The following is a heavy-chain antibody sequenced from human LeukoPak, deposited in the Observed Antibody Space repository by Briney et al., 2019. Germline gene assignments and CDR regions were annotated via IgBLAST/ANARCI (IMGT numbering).Heavy chain of an antibody. J-gene: IGHJ4*02. D-gene: IGHD3-9*01. CDR2: ITTSSSYI. V-gene: IGHV3-21*01. Sequence: PGGSLRLSCAASGFTFSRYSMNWVRQAPGKGLEWVSSITTSSSYIYYADSVKGRFTISRDNAKNSLYLQMNSLRAEDTAVYYCARHSDYDILTGPNDYWGQGTLVTVSS. CDR3: ARHSDYDILTGPNDY. CDR1: GFTFSRYS.